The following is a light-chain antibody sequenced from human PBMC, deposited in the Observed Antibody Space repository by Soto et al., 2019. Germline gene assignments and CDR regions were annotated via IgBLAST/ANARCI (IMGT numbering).Light chain of an antibody. Sequence: EIVLTQSPGTLSLSPGERATLSCRASQSVSSSYLAWYQQKPGQAPRLLIYGASSRATGIPDRFSGSGSGTDFTLTISRLEPEDFAVYYGQQYGSSPRYTFGQGTKLEIK. V-gene: IGKV3-20*01. CDR3: QQYGSSPRYT. CDR1: QSVSSSY. J-gene: IGKJ2*01. CDR2: GAS.